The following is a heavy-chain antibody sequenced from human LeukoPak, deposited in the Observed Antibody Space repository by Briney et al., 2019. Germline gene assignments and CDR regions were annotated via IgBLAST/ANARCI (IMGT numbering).Heavy chain of an antibody. D-gene: IGHD1-1*01. V-gene: IGHV4-39*01. CDR2: IYYSGST. CDR3: ARRAAPGAFDI. J-gene: IGHJ3*02. CDR1: GGSISSSSYY. Sequence: SETLSLTCTVSGGSISSSSYYWGWIRQPAGKGLEWIGSIYYSGSTYYNPSLKSRVTISVDTSKNQFSLKLSSVTAADTAVYYCARRAAPGAFDIWGQGTMVTVSS.